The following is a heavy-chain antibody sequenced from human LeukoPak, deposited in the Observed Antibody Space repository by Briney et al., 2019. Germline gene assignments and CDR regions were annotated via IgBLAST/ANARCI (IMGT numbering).Heavy chain of an antibody. Sequence: SEILSLTCTVSGDSISSVGYYWTWVRQLPGKGLEWIGYMYYTGNTYNNPSLKSRITISRDTSRNQFSLQLTSVTAADTAVYYCARLHNGSARPYWGQGTLVAVSS. CDR2: MYYTGNT. CDR3: ARLHNGSARPY. V-gene: IGHV4-31*03. J-gene: IGHJ4*02. D-gene: IGHD3-10*01. CDR1: GDSISSVGYY.